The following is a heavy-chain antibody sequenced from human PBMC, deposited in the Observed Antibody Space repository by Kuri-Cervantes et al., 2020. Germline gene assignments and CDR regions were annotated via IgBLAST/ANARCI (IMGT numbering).Heavy chain of an antibody. CDR3: AREGRDSSSLWAFDI. D-gene: IGHD3-22*01. CDR1: GFTFSSYA. V-gene: IGHV3-23*01. J-gene: IGHJ3*02. Sequence: GESLKISCAASGFTFSSYAMSWVRQAPGKGLEWVSAISGSGGSTYYADSVKGRFTISRDNSKNTLYLQMNSLRAEDTAVYYCAREGRDSSSLWAFDIWGQGTMVTVSS. CDR2: ISGSGGST.